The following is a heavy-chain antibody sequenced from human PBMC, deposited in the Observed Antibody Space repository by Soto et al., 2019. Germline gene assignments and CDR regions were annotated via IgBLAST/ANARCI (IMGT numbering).Heavy chain of an antibody. CDR2: ISAYNGNT. D-gene: IGHD3-22*01. CDR3: ASPLKTYYYDSSGLIDAFDI. V-gene: IGHV1-18*01. J-gene: IGHJ3*02. Sequence: GASVKVSCKASGYTFTSYGISWVRQAPGQGLEWMGWISAYNGNTNYAQKLQGRVTMTTDTSTSTAYMELSSLRSEDTAVYYCASPLKTYYYDSSGLIDAFDIWGQGTMVTVSS. CDR1: GYTFTSYG.